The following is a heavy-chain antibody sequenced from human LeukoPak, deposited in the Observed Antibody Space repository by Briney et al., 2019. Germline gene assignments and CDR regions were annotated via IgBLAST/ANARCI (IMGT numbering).Heavy chain of an antibody. Sequence: ASVKVSCKVSGYTLTELSMHWVRQAPGKGLEWMGGFDPEDGETIYAQKFQGGVTMTEDTSTDTAYMELSSLRSEDTAVYYCATAGSEYSGYDFGYWGQGTLVTVSS. CDR3: ATAGSEYSGYDFGY. CDR1: GYTLTELS. CDR2: FDPEDGET. V-gene: IGHV1-24*01. J-gene: IGHJ4*02. D-gene: IGHD5-12*01.